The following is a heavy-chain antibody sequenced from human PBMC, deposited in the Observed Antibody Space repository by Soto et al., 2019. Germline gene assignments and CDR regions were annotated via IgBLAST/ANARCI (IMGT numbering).Heavy chain of an antibody. J-gene: IGHJ4*02. CDR3: ARYSGSYWQYLEF. CDR1: VYSFASHR. CDR2: IYPGDSDT. V-gene: IGHV5-51*01. D-gene: IGHD1-26*01. Sequence: HGESLKISCKGSVYSFASHRVAWVRQMPEKGLEWIGTIYPGDSDTKYSPAFRGQVTISADRSVSTGYLQGRSLEATDRASYYCARYSGSYWQYLEFRGEGTLVTVSS.